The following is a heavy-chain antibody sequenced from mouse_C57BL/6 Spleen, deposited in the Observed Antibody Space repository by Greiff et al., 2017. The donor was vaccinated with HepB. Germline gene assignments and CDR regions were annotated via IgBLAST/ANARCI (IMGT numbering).Heavy chain of an antibody. D-gene: IGHD4-1*01. CDR1: GFSLTSYG. Sequence: QVQLQQSGPGLVQPSQSLSITCTVSGFSLTSYGVHWVRQSPGKGLEWLGVIWRGGSTDYNAAFMSRLSITKDNSKSQVFFKMNSLQADDTAIYYCAKLGLTGTPWYFDVWGTGTTVTVSS. J-gene: IGHJ1*03. CDR3: AKLGLTGTPWYFDV. CDR2: IWRGGST. V-gene: IGHV2-5*01.